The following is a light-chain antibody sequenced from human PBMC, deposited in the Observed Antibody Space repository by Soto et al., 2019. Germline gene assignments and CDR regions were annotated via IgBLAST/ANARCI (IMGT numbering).Light chain of an antibody. CDR2: DNN. Sequence: QSVLTQPPSVSAAPGQKVTISCSGSSSNIGNNYVSWYQQLPGTAPKLLIYDNNKRPSGIPDRFSGSKSGTSATLGITGLQTGDEADYYCGTWDSSLSAGGGVVFGGGTKLTV. CDR3: GTWDSSLSAGGGVV. CDR1: SSNIGNNY. V-gene: IGLV1-51*01. J-gene: IGLJ2*01.